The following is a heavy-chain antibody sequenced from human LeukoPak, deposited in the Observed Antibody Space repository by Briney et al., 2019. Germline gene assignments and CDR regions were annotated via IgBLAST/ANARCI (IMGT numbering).Heavy chain of an antibody. Sequence: SETLSLTCTVSGGSIGNYYWSWLRQPPGKGLEWIGYIYFSGTTNINPSLKSRVTISVDMSKNQFSLKLTSATAADTAVYYCAREDPQTTVPEGLDVWGQGTTVTVSS. CDR2: IYFSGTT. CDR3: AREDPQTTVPEGLDV. D-gene: IGHD4-17*01. J-gene: IGHJ6*02. CDR1: GGSIGNYY. V-gene: IGHV4-59*01.